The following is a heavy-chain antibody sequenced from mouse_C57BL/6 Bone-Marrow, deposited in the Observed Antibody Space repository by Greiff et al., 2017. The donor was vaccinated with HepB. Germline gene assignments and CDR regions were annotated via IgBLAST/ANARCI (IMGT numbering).Heavy chain of an antibody. CDR1: GFNIKDDY. CDR2: IDPENGDT. Sequence: VQLQQSGAELVRPGASVKLSCTASGFNIKDDYMHWVKQRPEQGLEWIGWIDPENGDTEYASKFQGKATITADTSSNTAYLQLSSLTSEDTAVYYCTTEDYGTFDHWGQGTTLTVSS. D-gene: IGHD1-1*01. V-gene: IGHV14-4*01. J-gene: IGHJ2*01. CDR3: TTEDYGTFDH.